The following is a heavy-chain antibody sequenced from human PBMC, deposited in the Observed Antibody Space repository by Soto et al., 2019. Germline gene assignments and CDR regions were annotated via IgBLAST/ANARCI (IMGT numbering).Heavy chain of an antibody. CDR1: GGTFSSYA. D-gene: IGHD2-15*01. J-gene: IGHJ5*02. Sequence: GASVKLSCKASGGTFSSYAISWVRQAPGQGLEWMGGIIPIFGTANYAQKFQGRVTITADESTSTAYMELSSLRSEDTAVYYCARRAGYCSGGSCSNWFDPWGQGTLVTVSS. CDR2: IIPIFGTA. V-gene: IGHV1-69*13. CDR3: ARRAGYCSGGSCSNWFDP.